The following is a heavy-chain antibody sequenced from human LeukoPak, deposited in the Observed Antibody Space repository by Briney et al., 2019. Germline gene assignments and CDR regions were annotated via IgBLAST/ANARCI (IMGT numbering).Heavy chain of an antibody. CDR3: ARETNGATIIV. J-gene: IGHJ4*02. V-gene: IGHV1-69*13. D-gene: IGHD5-24*01. Sequence: SVKVSCKASGDTFSTFSVSWVRQAPGQGLEWMGGIIPIFSSTDYSQNFQGRVTITADESTSTAYMELISLTSEDTAVYYCARETNGATIIVWGQGTLVTVSS. CDR1: GDTFSTFS. CDR2: IIPIFSST.